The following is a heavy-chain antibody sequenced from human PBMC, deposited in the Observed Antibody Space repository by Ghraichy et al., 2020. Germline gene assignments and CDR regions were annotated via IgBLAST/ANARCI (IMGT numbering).Heavy chain of an antibody. CDR3: AKPPGSSSLLGY. CDR2: ISGSGGST. J-gene: IGHJ4*02. CDR1: GFTFSSYA. V-gene: IGHV3-23*01. D-gene: IGHD6-13*01. Sequence: GGSLRLSCAASGFTFSSYAMSWVRQAPGKGLEWVSGISGSGGSTNYADSVKGRFTMSRDNSKNTLYLQMNSLRVEDTAVYHCAKPPGSSSLLGYWGQGTLVTVSS.